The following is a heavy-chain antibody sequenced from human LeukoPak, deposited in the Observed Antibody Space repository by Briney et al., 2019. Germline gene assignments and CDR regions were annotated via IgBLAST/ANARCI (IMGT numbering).Heavy chain of an antibody. CDR1: GGSFSGYY. Sequence: PSGTLSLTCAVYGGSFSGYYWSWIRQPPGKGLEWIGEINHSGSTNYNPSLKSRVTISVDTSKNQFSLKLSSVTAADTAVYYCARRLKRRYCSSTSCYRHYYYYMDVWGKGTTVTVSS. V-gene: IGHV4-34*01. J-gene: IGHJ6*03. CDR2: INHSGST. D-gene: IGHD2-2*01. CDR3: ARRLKRRYCSSTSCYRHYYYYMDV.